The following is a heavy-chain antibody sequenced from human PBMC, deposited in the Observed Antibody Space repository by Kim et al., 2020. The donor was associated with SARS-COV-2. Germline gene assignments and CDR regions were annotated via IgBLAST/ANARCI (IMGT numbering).Heavy chain of an antibody. CDR1: GGSFSGYY. J-gene: IGHJ6*02. CDR2: INHSGST. D-gene: IGHD5-12*01. CDR3: ARSYSGYAGWYYYYGMDV. Sequence: SETLSLTCAVYGGSFSGYYWSWIRQPPGKGLEWIGEINHSGSTNYNPSLKSRVTISVDTSKNQFSLKLSSVTAADTAVYYCARSYSGYAGWYYYYGMDVWGQGTTVTVSS. V-gene: IGHV4-34*01.